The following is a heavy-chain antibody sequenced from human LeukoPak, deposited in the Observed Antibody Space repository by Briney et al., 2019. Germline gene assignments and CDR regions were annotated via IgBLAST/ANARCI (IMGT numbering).Heavy chain of an antibody. CDR1: GFIFNDFW. J-gene: IGHJ4*02. D-gene: IGHD1-26*01. Sequence: GGSLRLSCTASGFIFNDFWMSWVRQAPGEGLEWVANIRQDGGAKNYVDSVKGRFTISRDNAKKSLYLQMNSLRAEDTAVYYCARSSGSYYGGSDYWGQGTLVTVSS. V-gene: IGHV3-7*03. CDR3: ARSSGSYYGGSDY. CDR2: IRQDGGAK.